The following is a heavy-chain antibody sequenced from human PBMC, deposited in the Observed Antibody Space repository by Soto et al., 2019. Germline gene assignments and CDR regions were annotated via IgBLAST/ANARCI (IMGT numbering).Heavy chain of an antibody. D-gene: IGHD3-22*01. J-gene: IGHJ4*02. V-gene: IGHV3-15*01. CDR2: IKSKTDGGTT. CDR3: TTTNNYDDSSGDWGY. Sequence: EVQLVESGGGLVKPGGSLRLSCAASGFTFSNAWMSWVRQAPGKGLEWVGRIKSKTDGGTTDYAAPVKGRFTISRDDSKNTLYLQMNSLKTDDTAVYYCTTTNNYDDSSGDWGYGGQGTLVTVAS. CDR1: GFTFSNAW.